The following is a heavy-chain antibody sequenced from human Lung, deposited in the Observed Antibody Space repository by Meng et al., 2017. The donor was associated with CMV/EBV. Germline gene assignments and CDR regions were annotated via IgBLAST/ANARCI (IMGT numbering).Heavy chain of an antibody. J-gene: IGHJ6*02. Sequence: GESLKISCAASGFTFSDYYMSWIRQAPGKGLEWVSYISSSGSTIYYADSVKGRFTISRDNAKNSLYLQMNSLRAEDTAVYYCARGTNLNGMDVWGQGPTVTVSS. V-gene: IGHV3-11*01. CDR1: GFTFSDYY. CDR3: ARGTNLNGMDV. D-gene: IGHD1-14*01. CDR2: ISSSGSTI.